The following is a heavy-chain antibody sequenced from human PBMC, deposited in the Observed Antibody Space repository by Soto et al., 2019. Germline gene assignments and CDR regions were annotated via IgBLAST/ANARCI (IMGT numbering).Heavy chain of an antibody. CDR1: GFTFSSYA. Sequence: GGSLRLSCXASGFTFSSYAMHWVRQAPGKGLEGVAVISYDGSNKYYADSVKGRFTISRDNSKNTLYLQMNSLRAEDTAVYYCARASGRDGYNFYYYYGMDVWGQGTTVTVSS. D-gene: IGHD5-12*01. CDR3: ARASGRDGYNFYYYYGMDV. V-gene: IGHV3-30-3*01. CDR2: ISYDGSNK. J-gene: IGHJ6*02.